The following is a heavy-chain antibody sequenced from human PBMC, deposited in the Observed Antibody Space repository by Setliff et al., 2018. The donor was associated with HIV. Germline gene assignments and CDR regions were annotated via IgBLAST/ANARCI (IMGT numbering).Heavy chain of an antibody. CDR2: IILIFGKV. CDR1: GGTSSNYA. V-gene: IGHV1-69*13. D-gene: IGHD3-16*01. CDR3: ARGQGDDAFDL. J-gene: IGHJ3*01. Sequence: SVKVSCKASGGTSSNYAVSWVRQAPGQGLEWMGGIILIFGKVNYAQKFQGRVTITADESTNTAYLGLRNLRSEDTAVYYCARGQGDDAFDLWGQGTMVTVSS.